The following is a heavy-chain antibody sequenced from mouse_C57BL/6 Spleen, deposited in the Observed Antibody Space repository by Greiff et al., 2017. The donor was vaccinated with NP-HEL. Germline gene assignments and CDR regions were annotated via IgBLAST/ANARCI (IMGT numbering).Heavy chain of an antibody. J-gene: IGHJ1*03. V-gene: IGHV1-53*01. CDR2: INPSNGGT. CDR1: GYTFTSYW. Sequence: QVQLQQPGTELVKPGASVKLSCKASGYTFTSYWMHWVKQRPGQGLEWIGNINPSNGGTNYNEKFKSKATLTVDKSSSTAYMQLSSLTSEDSAVYYCARFLVTGGYWYFDVWGTGTTVTVSS. CDR3: ARFLVTGGYWYFDV. D-gene: IGHD2-2*01.